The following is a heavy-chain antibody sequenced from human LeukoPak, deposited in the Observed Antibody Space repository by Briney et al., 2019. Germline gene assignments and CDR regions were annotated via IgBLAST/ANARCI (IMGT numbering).Heavy chain of an antibody. J-gene: IGHJ4*02. Sequence: PSETLSLTCTVSGGSISSYYWSWIRQPPGKGLEWIGYIYYSGSTNYNPSLKSRVTISVDTSKNQFSLKLSSVTAADTAVYYCARVNKQWLLWYFDYWGQGTLVTVSS. CDR3: ARVNKQWLLWYFDY. CDR2: IYYSGST. V-gene: IGHV4-59*01. CDR1: GGSISSYY. D-gene: IGHD6-19*01.